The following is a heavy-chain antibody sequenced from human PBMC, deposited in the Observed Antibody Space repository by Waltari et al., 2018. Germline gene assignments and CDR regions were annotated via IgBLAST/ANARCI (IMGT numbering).Heavy chain of an antibody. V-gene: IGHV5-10-1*01. Sequence: EVQLVQSGAEVKKPGESLRISCEASGCDFSTYWITWVRHMPGKGMEGMGRIGPTDSYATYMPSFRSHVAISGNTSINTAYIQWSGLRASDSAIYYCARTSTRDFYYMDVWGKGPTVTVSS. CDR3: ARTSTRDFYYMDV. CDR2: IGPTDSYA. J-gene: IGHJ6*03. CDR1: GCDFSTYW.